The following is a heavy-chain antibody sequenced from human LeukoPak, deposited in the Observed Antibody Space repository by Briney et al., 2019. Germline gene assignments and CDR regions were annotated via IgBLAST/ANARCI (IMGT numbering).Heavy chain of an antibody. CDR1: GGSISSYY. CDR3: ARDLGYSYGPLNYYYCGMDV. D-gene: IGHD5-18*01. Sequence: SETLSLTCTVSGGSISSYYWSWIRQPPGKGLEWIGYIYYSGSTNYNPSLKSRVTISVDTSKNQFSLKLSSVTAADTAVYYCARDLGYSYGPLNYYYCGMDVWGQGTTVTVSS. J-gene: IGHJ6*02. V-gene: IGHV4-59*01. CDR2: IYYSGST.